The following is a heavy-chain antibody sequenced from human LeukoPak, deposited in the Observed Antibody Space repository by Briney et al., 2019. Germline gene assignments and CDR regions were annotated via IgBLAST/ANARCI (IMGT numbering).Heavy chain of an antibody. V-gene: IGHV4-31*03. CDR1: GGSISSDTYY. J-gene: IGHJ4*02. Sequence: PSQTLSLTCTVSGGSISSDTYYWSWIRQPPGKGLEWIGYIYYSGSTYYNPSLKSRVSISVDTSKKQFSLRLSSVTAADTAVYYCARSVAISSGYYDFDYWGQGTLVTVSS. D-gene: IGHD3-22*01. CDR2: IYYSGST. CDR3: ARSVAISSGYYDFDY.